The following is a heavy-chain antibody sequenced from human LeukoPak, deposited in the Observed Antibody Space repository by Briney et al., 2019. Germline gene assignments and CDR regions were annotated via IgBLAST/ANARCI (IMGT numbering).Heavy chain of an antibody. Sequence: TPSETLSLTCTVSGGSISSYYWSWIRQPPGKGPEWIGYIYYSGSTNYNPSLKSRVTISVDTSKNQFSLKLSSVTAADTAVYYCASTMVRGVIINYYYYGMDVWGQGTTVTVSS. V-gene: IGHV4-59*01. CDR3: ASTMVRGVIINYYYYGMDV. CDR1: GGSISSYY. J-gene: IGHJ6*02. CDR2: IYYSGST. D-gene: IGHD3-10*01.